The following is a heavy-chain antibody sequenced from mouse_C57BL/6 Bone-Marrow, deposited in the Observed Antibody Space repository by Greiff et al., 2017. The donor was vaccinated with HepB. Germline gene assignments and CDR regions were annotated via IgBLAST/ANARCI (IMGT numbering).Heavy chain of an antibody. CDR2: IYPGDGDT. J-gene: IGHJ1*03. D-gene: IGHD1-1*01. CDR3: ARGGITTVVAKDWYFDV. Sequence: QVQLQQSGPELVKPGASVKISCKASGYAFSSSWMNWVKQRPGKGLEWIGRIYPGDGDTNYNGKFKGKATLTADKSSSTAYMQLSSLTSEDSAVYFCARGGITTVVAKDWYFDVWGTGTTVTVSS. V-gene: IGHV1-82*01. CDR1: GYAFSSSW.